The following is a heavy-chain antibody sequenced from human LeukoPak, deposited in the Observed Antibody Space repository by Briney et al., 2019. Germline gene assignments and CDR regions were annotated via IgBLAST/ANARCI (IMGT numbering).Heavy chain of an antibody. CDR2: INHSGST. J-gene: IGHJ4*02. D-gene: IGHD6-25*01. CDR3: ARGQLRLSN. Sequence: SETLSVTCAVYGGSFSGYYWSWIRQPPGKGLEWIGEINHSGSTNYNPSLKSRVTISVDTSKNQFSLKLNSVTAADTAVYYCARGQLRLSNWGQGSLVIVSS. CDR1: GGSFSGYY. V-gene: IGHV4-34*01.